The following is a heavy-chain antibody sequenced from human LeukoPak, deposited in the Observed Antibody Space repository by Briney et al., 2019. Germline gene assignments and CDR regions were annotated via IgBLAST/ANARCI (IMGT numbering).Heavy chain of an antibody. J-gene: IGHJ4*02. CDR3: ARDWATQYYDSSGYLKTTTTANFDY. CDR1: GFTFSSYE. Sequence: PGGSLRLSCAASGFTFSSYEMNWVRQAPGKGLEWVSYISSSGSTIYYADSVKGRFTISRDNAKNSLYLQMNSLRAEDTAVYYCARDWATQYYDSSGYLKTTTTANFDYWGQGTLVTVSS. D-gene: IGHD3-22*01. CDR2: ISSSGSTI. V-gene: IGHV3-48*03.